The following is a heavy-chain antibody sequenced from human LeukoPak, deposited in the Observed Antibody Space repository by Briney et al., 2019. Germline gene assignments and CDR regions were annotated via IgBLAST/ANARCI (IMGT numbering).Heavy chain of an antibody. D-gene: IGHD1-14*01. CDR2: ISGSGGST. CDR1: GFTFSSYA. Sequence: GGSLRLSCAASGFTFSSYAMSWVRQAPGKGLEWVSAISGSGGSTYYADSVKGRFTISRDNSKNTLYLQMNSLRAEDTAVYYCARDLGPLHSSLFNRYYYYGMDVWGQGTTVTVSS. CDR3: ARDLGPLHSSLFNRYYYYGMDV. J-gene: IGHJ6*02. V-gene: IGHV3-23*01.